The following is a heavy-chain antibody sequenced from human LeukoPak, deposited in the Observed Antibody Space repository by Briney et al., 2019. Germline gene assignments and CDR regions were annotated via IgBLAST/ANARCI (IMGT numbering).Heavy chain of an antibody. J-gene: IGHJ4*02. D-gene: IGHD5-24*01. CDR2: FYFSGTS. V-gene: IGHV4-59*08. CDR3: VRHVTTGFNLFEY. CDR1: GASISDYY. Sequence: SEALSLTCSVSGASISDYYWSWIRQSPGKGLEWIGYFYFSGTSTFNPSLQSRVTMSVDASKNQFSLKLTSVTAADTAVYYCVRHVTTGFNLFEYWGQGTLVTVSS.